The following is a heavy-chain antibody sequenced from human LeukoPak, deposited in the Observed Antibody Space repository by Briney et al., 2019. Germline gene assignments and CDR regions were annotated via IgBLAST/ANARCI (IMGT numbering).Heavy chain of an antibody. CDR1: GGSISSYY. D-gene: IGHD3-10*01. J-gene: IGHJ3*02. CDR2: IYTSGST. CDR3: ARDPGYYGSGTRGAFDI. Sequence: SETLSLTCTVSGGSISSYYWSWIRQPAGKALEWIGRIYTSGSTNYNPSFKSRVTMSIDTSKNQFSLKLSSVTAADTAVYYSARDPGYYGSGTRGAFDIWGQGTMVTASS. V-gene: IGHV4-4*07.